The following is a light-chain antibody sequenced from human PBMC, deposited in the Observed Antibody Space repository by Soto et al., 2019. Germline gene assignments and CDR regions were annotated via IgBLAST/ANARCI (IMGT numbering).Light chain of an antibody. CDR2: CAS. Sequence: EIVMTQSPVTLSVSPGERATLSCRASQSVSSNLAWYQQRPGQAPSLLVYCASTRAAGIPARFSGSGSGTAFTLNISHHQSEDFTIYYCQQYNFGPATFVHGTRLAIK. J-gene: IGKJ5*01. CDR3: QQYNFGPAT. V-gene: IGKV3-15*01. CDR1: QSVSSN.